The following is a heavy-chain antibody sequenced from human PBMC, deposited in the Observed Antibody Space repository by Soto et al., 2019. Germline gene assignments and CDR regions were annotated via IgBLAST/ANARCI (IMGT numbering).Heavy chain of an antibody. J-gene: IGHJ6*02. CDR2: ISSSSSAI. CDR1: GFIFSSHS. V-gene: IGHV3-48*01. Sequence: GGSLRLSCAASGFIFSSHSMNWVRQAPGKGLEWVSYISSSSSAIYYADSVKGRFTISRDNAKNSVFLQMNTLKREDTAVYYCARDPRYYYGMDVWGQGTTVTVSS. CDR3: ARDPRYYYGMDV.